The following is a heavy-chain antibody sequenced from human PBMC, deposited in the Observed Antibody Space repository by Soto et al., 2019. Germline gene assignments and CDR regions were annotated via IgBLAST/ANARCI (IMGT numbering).Heavy chain of an antibody. D-gene: IGHD5-18*01. V-gene: IGHV6-1*01. J-gene: IGHJ4*02. CDR2: TYYSSKWYN. CDR3: ARVWSVSGDRYGYVGYFDY. CDR1: GDSVSSNSAA. Sequence: SQTLSLTCAISGDSVSSNSAAWNWISQSPSRGLEWLGRTYYSSKWYNDYAVSVKSRITINRDTSKNQFSLQLNSVTPEDTAVYYCARVWSVSGDRYGYVGYFDYWGQGTLVTVSS.